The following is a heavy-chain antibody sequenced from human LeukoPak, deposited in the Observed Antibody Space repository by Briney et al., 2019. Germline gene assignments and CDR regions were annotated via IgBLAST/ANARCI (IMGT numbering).Heavy chain of an antibody. V-gene: IGHV4-61*02. CDR2: IYTSGST. CDR1: AGSISSGRYY. Sequence: SQTLSLTCTVCAGSISSGRYYWSWIRQPAGKGPEWISRIYTSGSTNYNPSIKSRVTISVDTSKNQFSLKLSSVTAADTAVYYCARQSPPGAAAEDDYWGQGTLVTVSS. CDR3: ARQSPPGAAAEDDY. D-gene: IGHD6-13*01. J-gene: IGHJ4*02.